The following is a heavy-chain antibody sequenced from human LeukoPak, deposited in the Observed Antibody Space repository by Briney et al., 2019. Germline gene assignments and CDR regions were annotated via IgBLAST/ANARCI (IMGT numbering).Heavy chain of an antibody. Sequence: SETLSLTCTVSGGSVSSGSYYWSWIRQPPGKGLEWIGYIYYSGSTNYNPSLKSRVTISVDTSKNQFSLKLSSVTAADTAVYYCARGGGPAAMGYGDYYVLFDYWGQGTLVTVSS. V-gene: IGHV4-61*01. D-gene: IGHD4-17*01. J-gene: IGHJ4*02. CDR2: IYYSGST. CDR1: GGSVSSGSYY. CDR3: ARGGGPAAMGYGDYYVLFDY.